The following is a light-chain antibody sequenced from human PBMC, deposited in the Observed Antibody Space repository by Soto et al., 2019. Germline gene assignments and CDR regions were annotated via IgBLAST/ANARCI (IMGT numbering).Light chain of an antibody. V-gene: IGLV2-14*03. J-gene: IGLJ1*01. CDR3: SSFTTSSTLV. CDR2: DVN. CDR1: SSDVGHYNH. Sequence: QSALTQPASVSGSPVQSITISCTGTSSDVGHYNHVSWYQQYAGKAPQLMIYDVNNRPSGVSNRFSGSKSGNTASLTISGLQAEDEADYYCSSFTTSSTLVFGTGTKLTVL.